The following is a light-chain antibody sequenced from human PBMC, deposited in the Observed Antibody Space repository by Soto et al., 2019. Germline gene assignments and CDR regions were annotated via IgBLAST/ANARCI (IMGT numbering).Light chain of an antibody. J-gene: IGKJ4*01. CDR2: WAS. CDR1: QSLLHSSNNKNY. V-gene: IGKV4-1*01. CDR3: QPYNNWPLT. Sequence: DIVMTQSPDSLAVSLGERATINCKSSQSLLHSSNNKNYLAWYQQKAGQPPKLLIYWASTRESGVPDRFSGDGSGTDFTLTISSLQAEDVAVYYCQPYNNWPLTFGGGTKVDIK.